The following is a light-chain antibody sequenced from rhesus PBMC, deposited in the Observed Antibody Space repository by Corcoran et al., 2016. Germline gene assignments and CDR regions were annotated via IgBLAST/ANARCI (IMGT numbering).Light chain of an antibody. CDR1: QSLLHSNGTTY. CDR3: MQSTKDPRT. J-gene: IGKJ1*01. V-gene: IGKV2S3*01. CDR2: NVT. Sequence: DIVMTQTPLSLPVTPGEPASISCRSSQSLLHSNGTTYLHWYLQKPGQSPRHLIYNVTTRESGVPDRFSCSGAGKDFTMKISRVEPEEVGVYYCMQSTKDPRTCGQGTKVEIK.